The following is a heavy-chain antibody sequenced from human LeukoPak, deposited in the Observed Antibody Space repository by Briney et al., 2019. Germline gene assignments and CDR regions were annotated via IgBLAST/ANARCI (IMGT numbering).Heavy chain of an antibody. D-gene: IGHD6-13*01. CDR3: ARGRAASDY. J-gene: IGHJ4*02. CDR2: INHSGST. V-gene: IGHV4-34*01. CDR1: GGSFSGYY. Sequence: SETLSLTCAVYGGSFSGYYWSSIRQPPGKGLEWIGEINHSGSTNYNPSLKSRVTISVDTSKNQFSLKLSSVTAADTAVYYCARGRAASDYWGQGTLVTVSS.